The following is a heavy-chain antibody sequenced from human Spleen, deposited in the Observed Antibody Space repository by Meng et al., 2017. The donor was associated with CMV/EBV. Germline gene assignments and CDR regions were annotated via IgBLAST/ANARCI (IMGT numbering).Heavy chain of an antibody. CDR3: ARARGEYGDYVDYFDY. CDR1: GFTFSGYS. J-gene: IGHJ4*02. V-gene: IGHV3-21*04. D-gene: IGHD4-17*01. Sequence: LSLTCAASGFTFSGYSMNWVRQAPGKGLEWVSCISSSSTYIYYADSVKGRFTISRDNSKNTLYLQMNSLRVEDTAVYYCARARGEYGDYVDYFDYWGQGALVTVSS. CDR2: ISSSSTYI.